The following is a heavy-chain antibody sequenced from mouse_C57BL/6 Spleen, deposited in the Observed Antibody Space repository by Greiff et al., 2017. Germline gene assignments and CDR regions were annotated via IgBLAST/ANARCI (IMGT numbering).Heavy chain of an antibody. J-gene: IGHJ1*03. D-gene: IGHD1-1*01. V-gene: IGHV3-6*01. CDR2: ISYDGSN. Sequence: ESGPGLVKPSQSLSLTCSVTGYSITSGYYWNWIRQFPGNKLEWMGYISYDGSNNYNPSLKNRISITRDTSKNQFFLTLNSVTTEDTATYYCARGGTVVARYFDVWGTGTTVTVSS. CDR3: ARGGTVVARYFDV. CDR1: GYSITSGYY.